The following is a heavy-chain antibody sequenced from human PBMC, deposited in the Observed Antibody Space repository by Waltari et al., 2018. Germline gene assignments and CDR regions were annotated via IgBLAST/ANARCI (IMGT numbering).Heavy chain of an antibody. CDR1: GDSVSSASAA. D-gene: IGHD1-26*01. CDR3: ARGYSGNYDS. CDR2: TYYKSKEYD. V-gene: IGHV6-1*01. Sequence: QVQLQQSGPGLVKPSQTLSLTWAISGDSVSSASAAWNWIRQSPSRGLAWRGRTYYKSKEYDDYAVAVKSRITIKSDTSKNEFSLQLNSVTPEDTAVYYCARGYSGNYDSWGQGTLVTVSS. J-gene: IGHJ5*01.